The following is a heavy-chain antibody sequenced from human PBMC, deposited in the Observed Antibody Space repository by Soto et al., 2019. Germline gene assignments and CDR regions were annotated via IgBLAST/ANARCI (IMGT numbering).Heavy chain of an antibody. J-gene: IGHJ2*01. V-gene: IGHV4-59*08. Sequence: QVQLQESGPGLVKPSETLSLTCTVSGGSISSHYWSWIRQPPGGGLEWVGFMSYNGITDSNSSRTSRVTKSLDTSKHQLSLTLGSVTAADAAVYYCARPRCIAPAGWYCDLGGRGTVVTVSS. CDR3: ARPRCIAPAGWYCDL. CDR1: GGSISSHY. D-gene: IGHD2-8*01. CDR2: MSYNGIT.